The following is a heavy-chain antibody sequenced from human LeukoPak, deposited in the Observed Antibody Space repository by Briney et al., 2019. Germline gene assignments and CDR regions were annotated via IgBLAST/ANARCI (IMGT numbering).Heavy chain of an antibody. CDR2: IYHSGST. J-gene: IGHJ4*02. CDR1: GGSISSSNW. V-gene: IGHV4-4*02. CDR3: ARDGTGYYYDSSGPMSN. Sequence: PSGTLSLTCAVSGGSISSSNWWSWVRQPPGKGLEWIGEIYHSGSTNYNPSLKSRVTISVNKSKNQFSLKLSSVTAADTAVYYCARDGTGYYYDSSGPMSNWGQGTLVTVSS. D-gene: IGHD3-22*01.